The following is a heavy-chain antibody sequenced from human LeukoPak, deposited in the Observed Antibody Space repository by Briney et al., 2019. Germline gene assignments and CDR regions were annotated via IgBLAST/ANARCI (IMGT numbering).Heavy chain of an antibody. J-gene: IGHJ5*02. D-gene: IGHD2-2*01. Sequence: SETLSLTCAVSGYSISSGSYWGWIRQPPGKGLEWIGTVYHSGSAYYNPSLWGRVIISLDTSKNQFSLKLSSVTAADTAVYYCARDPMSYCSSTSCPLGFDPWGQGTLVTVSS. CDR3: ARDPMSYCSSTSCPLGFDP. CDR1: GYSISSGSY. CDR2: VYHSGSA. V-gene: IGHV4-38-2*02.